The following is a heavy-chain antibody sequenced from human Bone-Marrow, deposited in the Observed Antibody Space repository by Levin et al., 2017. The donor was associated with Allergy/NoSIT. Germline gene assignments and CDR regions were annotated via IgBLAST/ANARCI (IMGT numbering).Heavy chain of an antibody. CDR2: IHPGNSDT. CDR3: MRRPPWGYGWYTYAFDI. Sequence: KDGESLKISCKISGYTFSNHWIAWVRQKPGQGLEWMGIIHPGNSDTTYSPSFQGQVTISADRSITTAYLQWNSLKASDTALYYCMRRPPWGYGWYTYAFDIWGQGTMLTVSS. V-gene: IGHV5-51*01. D-gene: IGHD6-19*01. CDR1: GYTFSNHW. J-gene: IGHJ3*02.